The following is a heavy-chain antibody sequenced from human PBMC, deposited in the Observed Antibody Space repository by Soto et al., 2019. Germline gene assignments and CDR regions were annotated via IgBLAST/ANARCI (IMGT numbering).Heavy chain of an antibody. Sequence: QLQLQESGPGLVKSSEALSLTCSVSGGSISSAHHWGWIRQPPGKGLEWIGSVSYSGSPYYSPSFKSRIAIFLDTSKNHFSLTVRSVTATDTAVYFCARHYNTGAFFDYWGQGILVTVSS. V-gene: IGHV4-39*01. J-gene: IGHJ4*02. CDR2: VSYSGSP. D-gene: IGHD3-10*01. CDR1: GGSISSAHH. CDR3: ARHYNTGAFFDY.